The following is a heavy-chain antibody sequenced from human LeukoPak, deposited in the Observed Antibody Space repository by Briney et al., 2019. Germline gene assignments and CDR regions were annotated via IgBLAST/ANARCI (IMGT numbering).Heavy chain of an antibody. J-gene: IGHJ3*02. D-gene: IGHD4-17*01. V-gene: IGHV1-2*02. CDR3: ASMTTVTTFAFDI. Sequence: ASVKVSCKASGYTFTGYYMHWVRQAPGQGLEWMGWINPNSGDTNYAQKFQGRVTMTRDTSISTVYMERSRLKSDDTAVYYCASMTTVTTFAFDIWGQGKMVTVSS. CDR1: GYTFTGYY. CDR2: INPNSGDT.